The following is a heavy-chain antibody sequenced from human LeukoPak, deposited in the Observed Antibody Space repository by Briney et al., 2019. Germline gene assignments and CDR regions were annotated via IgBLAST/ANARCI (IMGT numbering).Heavy chain of an antibody. CDR2: ITGSSGST. CDR3: AKYYGDYYYYYYMDV. CDR1: GFTFSSHA. D-gene: IGHD4-17*01. Sequence: GGSLRLSCAASGFTFSSHAMSWVRQAPGKGLEWVSSITGSSGSTYYADSVKGRFTISRDNSKSTLYLQMNSLRAEDTALYYCAKYYGDYYYYYYMDVWGKGTTVTVSS. V-gene: IGHV3-23*01. J-gene: IGHJ6*03.